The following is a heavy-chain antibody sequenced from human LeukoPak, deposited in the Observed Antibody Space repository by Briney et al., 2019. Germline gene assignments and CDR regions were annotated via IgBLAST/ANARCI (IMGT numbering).Heavy chain of an antibody. CDR1: GGSISSGSYY. V-gene: IGHV4-61*02. CDR3: ARDRGRDGYNYFWG. J-gene: IGHJ4*02. D-gene: IGHD5-24*01. CDR2: IYTSGST. Sequence: SETLSLTCSVSGGSISSGSYYWSWIRQPAGKGLEWIGRIYTSGSTNYNPSLKSRVTISVDTSKNQFSLKLSSVTAADTAVYYCARDRGRDGYNYFWGWGQGTLVTVSS.